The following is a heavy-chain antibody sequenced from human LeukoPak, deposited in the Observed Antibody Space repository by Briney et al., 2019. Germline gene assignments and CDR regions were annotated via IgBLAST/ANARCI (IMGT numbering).Heavy chain of an antibody. CDR1: GGSVSSSSYY. CDR3: ARDRGIQLWRNNWFDP. D-gene: IGHD5-18*01. V-gene: IGHV4-39*07. J-gene: IGHJ5*02. CDR2: IYYSGST. Sequence: SETLSLTCTVSGGSVSSSSYYWGWIRQPPGKGLEWIGSIYYSGSTYYNPSLKSRVTISVDTSKNQFSLKLSSVTAADTAVYYCARDRGIQLWRNNWFDPWGQGTLVTVSS.